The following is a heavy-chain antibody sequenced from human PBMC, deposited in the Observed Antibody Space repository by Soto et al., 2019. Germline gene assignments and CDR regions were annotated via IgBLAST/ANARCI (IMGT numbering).Heavy chain of an antibody. CDR2: IFYSGST. Sequence: PSETLSLTCTVSGGSISNYYWSWIRQPPGRGLEWIGHIFYSGSTNYNPALKSRVTISVDTSKSQFSLKLSSVTAADTAFYYCAKDSGHNYGYFRWFDPWGQGTLVTV. D-gene: IGHD5-18*01. CDR3: AKDSGHNYGYFRWFDP. J-gene: IGHJ5*02. V-gene: IGHV4-59*01. CDR1: GGSISNYY.